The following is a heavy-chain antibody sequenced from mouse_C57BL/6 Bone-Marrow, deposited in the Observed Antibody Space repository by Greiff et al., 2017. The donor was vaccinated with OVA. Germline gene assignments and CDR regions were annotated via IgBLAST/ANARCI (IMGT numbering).Heavy chain of an antibody. J-gene: IGHJ1*03. V-gene: IGHV1-15*01. CDR1: GYTFTDYE. CDR2: IDPETGGT. CDR3: TRSMVTTVVAPPYFDV. Sequence: SGAELVRPGASVTLSCKASGYTFTDYEMHWVKQTPVHGLEWIGAIDPETGGTAYNQKFKGKAILTADKSSSTAYMELRSLTSEDSAVYYCTRSMVTTVVAPPYFDVWGTGTRSPSPQ. D-gene: IGHD1-1*01.